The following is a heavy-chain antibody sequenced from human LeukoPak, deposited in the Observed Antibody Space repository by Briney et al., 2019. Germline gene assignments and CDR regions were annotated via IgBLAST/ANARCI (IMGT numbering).Heavy chain of an antibody. J-gene: IGHJ4*02. CDR1: GYTFTKFC. CDR3: ASDYDDSSGYYFSFKTRY. CDR2: ISAYNGNT. Sequence: ASVKVSCKASGYTFTKFCISWVRQAPGQGLEWMGWISAYNGNTNYAQKLQGRVTMTTDTSTSTAYMELRSLRSDDTAVYYCASDYDDSSGYYFSFKTRYWGQGTLVTVSS. V-gene: IGHV1-18*01. D-gene: IGHD3-22*01.